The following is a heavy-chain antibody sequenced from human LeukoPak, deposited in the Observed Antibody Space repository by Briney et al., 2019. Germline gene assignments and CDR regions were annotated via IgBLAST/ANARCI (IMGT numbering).Heavy chain of an antibody. CDR2: ISWNSGSI. V-gene: IGHV3-9*01. J-gene: IGHJ6*03. CDR3: AKDRFSNYYYYYMDV. CDR1: GFTFDDHA. D-gene: IGHD3-10*01. Sequence: GGSLRLSCAASGFTFDDHAMHWVRQAAGKGLEWVSGISWNSGSIGYADSVKGRFTISRDDAKNSLYLQMNSLRAEDTALYYCAKDRFSNYYYYYMDVWGKGTTVTVSS.